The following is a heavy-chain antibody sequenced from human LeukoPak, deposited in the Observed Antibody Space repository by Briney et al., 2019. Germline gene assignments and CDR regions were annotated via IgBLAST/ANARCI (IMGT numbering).Heavy chain of an antibody. D-gene: IGHD3-3*01. J-gene: IGHJ3*02. CDR1: GGTFSSYA. CDR3: ARGPRFLEWLGAFDI. Sequence: ASVKVSCKASGGTFSSYAISWVRQAPGQGLEWMGRINPNSGGTNYAQKFQGRVTMTRDTSISTAYMELSRLRSDDTAVYYCARGPRFLEWLGAFDIWGQGTMVTVSS. CDR2: INPNSGGT. V-gene: IGHV1-2*06.